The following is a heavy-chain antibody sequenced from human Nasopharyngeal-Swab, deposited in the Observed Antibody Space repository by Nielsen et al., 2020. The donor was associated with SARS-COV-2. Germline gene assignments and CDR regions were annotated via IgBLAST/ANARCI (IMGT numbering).Heavy chain of an antibody. D-gene: IGHD6-19*01. V-gene: IGHV1-18*01. Sequence: ASVKVSCKASGYTFTSYGISWVRQAPGQGLEWMGWISAYNGNTNYAQKLQGRVTMTTDTPTSTAYMELRSLRSDDTAVYYCARWAGIGDYYYGMDVWGQGTTVTVSS. J-gene: IGHJ6*02. CDR3: ARWAGIGDYYYGMDV. CDR1: GYTFTSYG. CDR2: ISAYNGNT.